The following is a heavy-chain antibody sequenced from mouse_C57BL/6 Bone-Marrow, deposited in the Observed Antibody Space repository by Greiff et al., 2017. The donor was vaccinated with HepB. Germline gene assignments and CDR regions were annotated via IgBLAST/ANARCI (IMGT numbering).Heavy chain of an antibody. V-gene: IGHV1-81*01. CDR1: GYTFTSYG. CDR2: IYPRSGNT. D-gene: IGHD1-1*01. J-gene: IGHJ2*01. Sequence: QVQLQQSGAELARPGASVKLSCKASGYTFTSYGLSWVKQRTGQGLEWIGEIYPRSGNTYYNEKFKGKATLTADKSSSTAYMELRSLTSEDSAVYFCASPNYGSSYVDYFDYWGQGTTLTVSS. CDR3: ASPNYGSSYVDYFDY.